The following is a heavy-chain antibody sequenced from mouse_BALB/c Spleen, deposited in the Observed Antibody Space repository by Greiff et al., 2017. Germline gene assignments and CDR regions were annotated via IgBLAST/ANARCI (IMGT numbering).Heavy chain of an antibody. J-gene: IGHJ4*01. Sequence: EVKLVESGGGLVKPGGSLKLSCAASGFAFSSYDMSWVRQTPEKRLELVAYISSGGGSTYYPDTVKGRFTISRDNAKNTLYLQMSSLKSEDTAMYCCARHSWGYYAMDYWGQGTSVTVSS. D-gene: IGHD3-1*01. CDR1: GFAFSSYD. CDR2: ISSGGGST. V-gene: IGHV5-12-1*01. CDR3: ARHSWGYYAMDY.